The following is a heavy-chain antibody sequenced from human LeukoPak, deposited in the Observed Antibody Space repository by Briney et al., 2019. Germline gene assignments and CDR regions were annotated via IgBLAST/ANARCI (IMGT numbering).Heavy chain of an antibody. V-gene: IGHV3-72*01. J-gene: IGHJ4*02. CDR3: VRVGLANCGGDCSS. CDR2: IRNKANSYTT. D-gene: IGHD2-21*02. Sequence: PGGSLRLSCAVSGFTFSDHYMDCVRQAPGKGLEWVGRIRNKANSYTTEYAASVRGRFTISRDDSKNSLYLQMNSLKTEDTAVYYCVRVGLANCGGDCSSWGQGTLATVSS. CDR1: GFTFSDHY.